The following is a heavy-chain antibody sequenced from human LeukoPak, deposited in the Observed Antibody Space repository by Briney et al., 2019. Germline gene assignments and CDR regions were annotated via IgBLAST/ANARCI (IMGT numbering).Heavy chain of an antibody. V-gene: IGHV2-70*11. J-gene: IGHJ4*02. CDR3: ARIAVTGRYYFDY. Sequence: SGPTLLNPTQTLTLTCTFSGFSLSTSGMCVSWIRQPPGKALEWLARIDWDDDKYYSTSLKTRLTISKDTSKNQVVLTMTNTDPVDTATYYCARIAVTGRYYFDYWGQGTLVTVSS. CDR1: GFSLSTSGMC. D-gene: IGHD6-19*01. CDR2: IDWDDDK.